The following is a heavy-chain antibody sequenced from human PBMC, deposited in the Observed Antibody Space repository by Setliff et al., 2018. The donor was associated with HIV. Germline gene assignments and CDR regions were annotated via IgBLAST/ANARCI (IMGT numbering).Heavy chain of an antibody. J-gene: IGHJ4*02. CDR1: GGSISGDF. V-gene: IGHV4-4*07. CDR2: IYSSGNT. Sequence: SETLSLTCTVSGGSISGDFWTWIRQPAGEGLEWIGRIYSSGNTTYNPSLESRVTRSVDTPHNQFSLKLSYVTAADTAVYYCASSPAWRSDYGLHTFDYWGQGTLVTVSS. CDR3: ASSPAWRSDYGLHTFDY. D-gene: IGHD4-17*01.